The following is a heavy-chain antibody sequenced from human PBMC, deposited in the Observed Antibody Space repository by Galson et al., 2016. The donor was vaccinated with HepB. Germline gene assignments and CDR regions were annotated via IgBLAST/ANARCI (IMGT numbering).Heavy chain of an antibody. J-gene: IGHJ4*02. CDR1: GFTFSDYY. CDR3: AGGASGSYRWEF. Sequence: SLRLSCAASGFTFSDYYMSWIRQAPGKGLEWVGRSRNEAYRYTTEYAASVKGRFTISRDDSKDSVYLQMNSLKTEDTAVYYCAGGASGSYRWEFWGQGTLVTVSS. D-gene: IGHD3-10*01. CDR2: SRNEAYRYTT. V-gene: IGHV3-72*01.